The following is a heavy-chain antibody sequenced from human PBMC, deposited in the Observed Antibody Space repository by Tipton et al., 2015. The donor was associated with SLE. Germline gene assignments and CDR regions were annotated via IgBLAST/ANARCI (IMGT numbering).Heavy chain of an antibody. Sequence: TLSLTCTVSGGSISSGSYYWSWIRQPAGKGLEWIGYIYTSGSTNYNPSLKSRVTISVDTSKNQFSLKLSSVTAADTAVYYCARERYFDWLHAFDIWGQGTMVTVSS. CDR1: GGSISSGSYY. CDR3: ARERYFDWLHAFDI. J-gene: IGHJ3*02. CDR2: IYTSGST. V-gene: IGHV4-61*09. D-gene: IGHD3-9*01.